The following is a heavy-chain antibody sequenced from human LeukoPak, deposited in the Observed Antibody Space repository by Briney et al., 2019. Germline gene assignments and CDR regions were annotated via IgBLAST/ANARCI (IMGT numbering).Heavy chain of an antibody. CDR3: ARRGGSYSPFGY. CDR2: ISYDGSNK. V-gene: IGHV3-30*03. CDR1: GFTFSSYG. D-gene: IGHD1-26*01. J-gene: IGHJ4*02. Sequence: SGGSLRLSCAASGFTFSSYGMHWVRQAPGKGLEWVAVISYDGSNKYYAHSVKGRFTISRDNTKNSLYLQMDSLRAEDTAVYYCARRGGSYSPFGYWGQGTLVTVSS.